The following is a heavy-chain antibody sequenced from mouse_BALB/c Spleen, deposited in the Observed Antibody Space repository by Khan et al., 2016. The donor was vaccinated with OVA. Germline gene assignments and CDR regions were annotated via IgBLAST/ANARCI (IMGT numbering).Heavy chain of an antibody. CDR2: ISPGSGSA. CDR3: ASFNYYARIPYAIDY. Sequence: DLVKPGASVKLSCKASGYTFTSYWINWIKQRPGQGLEGVGQISPGSGSAYYNEVFKGTATLTIDTSSTTAYIQLRSLSSEDSAVYFCASFNYYARIPYAIDYWVQGTSDPVSS. CDR1: GYTFTSYW. J-gene: IGHJ4*01. V-gene: IGHV1S41*01. D-gene: IGHD1-1*01.